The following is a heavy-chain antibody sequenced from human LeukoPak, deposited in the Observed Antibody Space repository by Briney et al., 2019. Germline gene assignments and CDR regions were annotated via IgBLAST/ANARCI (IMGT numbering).Heavy chain of an antibody. J-gene: IGHJ4*02. V-gene: IGHV3-23*01. CDR3: AKDTSSGWHNFDY. CDR2: ISGSGGST. CDR1: GFTFSSYA. D-gene: IGHD6-19*01. Sequence: GGCLRLSCAASGFTFSSYAMSWVRQAPGKGLEWVSAISGSGGSTYYADSVKGRFTISRDNSKNTLYLQMNSLRAEDTAVYYCAKDTSSGWHNFDYWGQGTLVTVSS.